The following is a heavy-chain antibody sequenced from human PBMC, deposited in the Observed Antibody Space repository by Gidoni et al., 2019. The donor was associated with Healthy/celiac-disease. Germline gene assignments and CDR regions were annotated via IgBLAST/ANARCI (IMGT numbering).Heavy chain of an antibody. D-gene: IGHD3-9*01. CDR3: ARDPGPLYYDILTGYYVGSYYFDY. V-gene: IGHV3-7*01. CDR1: GFTFSSYW. Sequence: EVQLVESGGGLVQPGGSLRLSCAASGFTFSSYWLSCVRQAPGKGLECVANIKQDGSEKYYGDSVKGRFTISRDNAKNSLYLQMNSLRAEDTAVYYGARDPGPLYYDILTGYYVGSYYFDYWGQGTLVTVSS. CDR2: IKQDGSEK. J-gene: IGHJ4*02.